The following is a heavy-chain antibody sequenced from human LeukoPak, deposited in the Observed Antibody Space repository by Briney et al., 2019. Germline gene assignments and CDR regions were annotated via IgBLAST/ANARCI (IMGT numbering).Heavy chain of an antibody. CDR2: INPNSGGT. CDR3: AREAPFGDDYYYYMDV. Sequence: ASVKVSCKASGYIFTGYYMHWVRQAPGQGLEWMGWINPNSGGTNYAQKFQGRVTMTRATSISTAYMELSRLTSDDTAVYYCAREAPFGDDYYYYMDVWGKGTTVTISS. CDR1: GYIFTGYY. D-gene: IGHD4-17*01. J-gene: IGHJ6*03. V-gene: IGHV1-2*02.